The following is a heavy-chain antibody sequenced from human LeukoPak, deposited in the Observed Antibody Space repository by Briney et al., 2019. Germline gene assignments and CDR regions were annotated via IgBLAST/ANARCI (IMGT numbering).Heavy chain of an antibody. J-gene: IGHJ4*02. D-gene: IGHD6-25*01. Sequence: GESLKISCKGSGYSFTSYWIGWVRQMPGKGLEWMGIIYPGDSDTRYSPSFQGQVTISADKSISTAYLQWSSLQTSDTAIYYCATHEVTAAAGTEFDSWGQGTLVTVSS. CDR3: ATHEVTAAAGTEFDS. CDR2: IYPGDSDT. V-gene: IGHV5-51*01. CDR1: GYSFTSYW.